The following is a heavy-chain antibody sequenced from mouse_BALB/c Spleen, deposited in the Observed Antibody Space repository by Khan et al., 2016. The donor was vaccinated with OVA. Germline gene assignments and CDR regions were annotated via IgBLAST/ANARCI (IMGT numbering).Heavy chain of an antibody. V-gene: IGHV9-3-1*01. J-gene: IGHJ4*01. CDR2: INTYTGEP. Sequence: QIQLVQSGPEVKKPGETVKISCKASGHTFTKFGMNWVKQAPGKGLKWMGWINTYTGEPTYADDFNGRFAFSLATSASTAYLQITNLKTADTATDICARPTYVTYGLDNWGQGTSVTVAA. D-gene: IGHD2-12*01. CDR3: ARPTYVTYGLDN. CDR1: GHTFTKFG.